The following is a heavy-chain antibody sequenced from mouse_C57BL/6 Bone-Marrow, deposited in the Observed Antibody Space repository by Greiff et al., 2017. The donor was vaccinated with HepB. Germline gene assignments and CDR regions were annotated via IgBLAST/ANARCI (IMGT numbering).Heavy chain of an antibody. V-gene: IGHV1-26*01. J-gene: IGHJ1*03. CDR2: INPNNGGT. D-gene: IGHD1-1*01. CDR3: ARRGYYCWYFDV. CDR1: GYTFTDYY. Sequence: VQLQQSGPELVKPGASVKISCKASGYTFTDYYMNWVKQSHGKSLEWIGDINPNNGGTSYNQKFKGKATLTVDKSSSTAYMELRSLTSEDSAVYYCARRGYYCWYFDVWGTGTTVTVSS.